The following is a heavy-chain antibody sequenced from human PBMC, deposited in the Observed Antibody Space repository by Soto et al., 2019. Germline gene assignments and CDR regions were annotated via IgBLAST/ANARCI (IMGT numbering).Heavy chain of an antibody. V-gene: IGHV1-2*04. D-gene: IGHD3-9*01. J-gene: IGHJ3*01. CDR2: SNPYSGAT. CDR3: ARAQELRSFGWSWGGGAFDF. Sequence: VQLVQSGAEVKKPGASVKVSCKASGYTFTDYYIHWVRQAPGQGLEWMGWSNPYSGATSYAQKCQDWVTMTRDTSISTAYMELRRLRSDDTAVYYCARAQELRSFGWSWGGGAFDFWGQGTMVTASS. CDR1: GYTFTDYY.